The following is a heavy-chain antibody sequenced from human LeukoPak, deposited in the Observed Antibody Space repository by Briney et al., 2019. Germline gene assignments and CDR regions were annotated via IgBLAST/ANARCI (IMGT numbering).Heavy chain of an antibody. CDR2: INPSGGST. Sequence: ASVKVSCKASGYTFTSYYMHWVRQAPGQGLEWMGIINPSGGSTSYARKFQGRVTMTRDTSTSTVYMELSSLRSEDTAVYYCARRGYPGYFDYWGQGTLVTVSS. CDR1: GYTFTSYY. J-gene: IGHJ4*02. V-gene: IGHV1-46*01. D-gene: IGHD5-18*01. CDR3: ARRGYPGYFDY.